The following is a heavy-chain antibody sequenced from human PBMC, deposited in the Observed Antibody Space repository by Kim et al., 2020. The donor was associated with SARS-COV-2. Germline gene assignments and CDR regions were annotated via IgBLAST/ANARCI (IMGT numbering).Heavy chain of an antibody. Sequence: SETLSLTCTVSGGSISSYYWSWIRQPPGKGLEWIGYIYYSGSTNYNPSLKSRVTISVDTSKNQFSLKPSSVTAANTAVYYCARLRYFDWLFTPPDAFDIWGQGTMVTVSS. CDR1: GGSISSYY. D-gene: IGHD3-9*01. CDR3: ARLRYFDWLFTPPDAFDI. CDR2: IYYSGST. V-gene: IGHV4-59*01. J-gene: IGHJ3*02.